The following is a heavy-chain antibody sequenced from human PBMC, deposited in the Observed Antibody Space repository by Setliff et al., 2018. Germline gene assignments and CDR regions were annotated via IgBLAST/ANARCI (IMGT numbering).Heavy chain of an antibody. Sequence: SVKVSCKASGGTFSSYGISWVRQAPGQGLEWMGGTIPMFGSTKYAQKFQERVTIIKDESTSTAYMEVSSLRTEDTAVYYCAREGVDTRSSTDYRYYTDVWGKGTTVTVSS. J-gene: IGHJ6*03. D-gene: IGHD5-18*01. V-gene: IGHV1-69*05. CDR1: GGTFSSYG. CDR2: TIPMFGST. CDR3: AREGVDTRSSTDYRYYTDV.